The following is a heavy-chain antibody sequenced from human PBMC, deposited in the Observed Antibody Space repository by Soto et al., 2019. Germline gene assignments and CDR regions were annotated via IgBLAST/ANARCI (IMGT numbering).Heavy chain of an antibody. D-gene: IGHD6-19*01. Sequence: GASVKVSCKASGYNFTSYGISWVRQAPGQGLEWMGWISPHNDRTKYARRFQDRVTVTTETPTSTVYMELGSLRSDDTAVYYCARDLYYSSGRYFDHDAFDIWGQGTVVTVSS. CDR3: ARDLYYSSGRYFDHDAFDI. CDR1: GYNFTSYG. J-gene: IGHJ3*02. V-gene: IGHV1-18*01. CDR2: ISPHNDRT.